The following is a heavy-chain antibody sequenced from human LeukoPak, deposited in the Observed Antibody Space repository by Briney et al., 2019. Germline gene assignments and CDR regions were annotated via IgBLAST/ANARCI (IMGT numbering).Heavy chain of an antibody. V-gene: IGHV1-58*01. D-gene: IGHD4-23*01. CDR3: ATDLYGGNSGGY. J-gene: IGHJ4*02. Sequence: GASVKVSCKASGFTFTSSAVQWVRQARGQRLEWIGWIVVGSGNTNYAQKFQGRVTMTEDTSTDTAYMELSSLRSEDTAVYYCATDLYGGNSGGYWGQGTLVTVSS. CDR1: GFTFTSSA. CDR2: IVVGSGNT.